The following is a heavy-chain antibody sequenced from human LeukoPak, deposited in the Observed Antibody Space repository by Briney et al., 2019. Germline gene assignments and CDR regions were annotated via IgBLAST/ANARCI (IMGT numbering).Heavy chain of an antibody. J-gene: IGHJ4*02. V-gene: IGHV3-53*01. Sequence: GRSLRLSCAASGFSAKNNYMTWVRQTPRKGLEWGSLIYTGGTIYYADSVKGRFTISRDNSKNTLYLQMNSLTAEDTAVYYCALLWYGELPQVDYWGQGTLVTVSS. D-gene: IGHD3-10*01. CDR1: GFSAKNNY. CDR2: IYTGGTI. CDR3: ALLWYGELPQVDY.